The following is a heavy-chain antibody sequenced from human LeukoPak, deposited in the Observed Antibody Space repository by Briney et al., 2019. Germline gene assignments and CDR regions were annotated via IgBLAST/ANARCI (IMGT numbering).Heavy chain of an antibody. CDR1: GGSISSYY. D-gene: IGHD3-16*02. CDR3: ARGNDYVWGSYRYTGESAFDI. J-gene: IGHJ3*02. Sequence: PSETLSLTCTVSGGSISSYYWSWIRQPPGKGLEWIGYIYYSGSTNYNPSLKSRVTISVDTSKNQSSLKLSSVTAADTAVYYCARGNDYVWGSYRYTGESAFDIWGQGTMVTASS. V-gene: IGHV4-59*01. CDR2: IYYSGST.